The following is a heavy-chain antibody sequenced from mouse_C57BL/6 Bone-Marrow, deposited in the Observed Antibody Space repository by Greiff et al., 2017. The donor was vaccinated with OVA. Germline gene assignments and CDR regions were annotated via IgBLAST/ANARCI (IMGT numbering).Heavy chain of an antibody. CDR1: GYTFTSYG. D-gene: IGHD1-1*01. CDR3: AREGLYYYGSQAWFAY. J-gene: IGHJ3*01. CDR2: IYPRSGNT. V-gene: IGHV1-81*01. Sequence: QVQLQQSGAELARPGASVTLSCKASGYTFTSYGISWVKQRTGQGLEWIGEIYPRSGNTYYNEKFKGKATLTADKSSSTAYMELRSLISEDSAVYCCAREGLYYYGSQAWFAYWGQGTLVTVSA.